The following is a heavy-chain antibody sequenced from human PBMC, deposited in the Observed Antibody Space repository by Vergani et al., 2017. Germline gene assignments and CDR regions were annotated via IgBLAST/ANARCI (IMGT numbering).Heavy chain of an antibody. CDR1: GFTFSSYE. CDR3: ARNLAYCGGDCYSTYYYYYMDV. V-gene: IGHV3-48*03. D-gene: IGHD2-21*01. CDR2: ISSSGSTI. J-gene: IGHJ6*03. Sequence: EVQLVESGGGLVQPGGSLRLSCAASGFTFSSYEMNWVRQAPGKGLEWVSYISSSGSTIYYADSVKGRFTISRDNAKNTLYLQMNSLRAEATAVYYCARNLAYCGGDCYSTYYYYYMDVWGKGTTVTVSS.